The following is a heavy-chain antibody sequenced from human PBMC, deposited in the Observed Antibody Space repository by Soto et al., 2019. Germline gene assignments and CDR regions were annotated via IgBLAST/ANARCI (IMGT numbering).Heavy chain of an antibody. CDR1: GYTFTSYG. V-gene: IGHV1-18*01. CDR2: ISAYNGNT. Sequence: ASVKVSCKASGYTFTSYGISWVRQAPGQGLEWMGWISAYNGNTNYAQKLQGRVTMTTDTSTSTAYMELRSLRSDDTAVYYCSIIAVRQTYYYYYGMDVWGQGTTVTVSS. CDR3: SIIAVRQTYYYYYGMDV. D-gene: IGHD6-19*01. J-gene: IGHJ6*02.